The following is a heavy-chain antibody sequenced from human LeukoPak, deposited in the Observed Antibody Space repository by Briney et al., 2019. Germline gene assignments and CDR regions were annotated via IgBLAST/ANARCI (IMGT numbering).Heavy chain of an antibody. J-gene: IGHJ6*03. Sequence: GASVKVSCKASGYTFTSYGISWVRQAPGQGLEWMGWISAYNGNTNYAQKLQGRVTMTTDTSTSTAYMELRSLRSDDTAVYYCAREAVANRYYYYYMDVWGKGTTVTVSS. D-gene: IGHD6-19*01. CDR2: ISAYNGNT. CDR3: AREAVANRYYYYYMDV. V-gene: IGHV1-18*01. CDR1: GYTFTSYG.